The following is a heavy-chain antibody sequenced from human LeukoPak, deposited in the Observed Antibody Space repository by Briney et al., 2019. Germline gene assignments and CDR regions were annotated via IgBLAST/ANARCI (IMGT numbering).Heavy chain of an antibody. D-gene: IGHD7-27*01. CDR2: INPNSGDT. V-gene: IGHV1-2*02. J-gene: IGHJ4*02. Sequence: ASVKVSCKASGYTFTDCYVHWVRQAPGQGLGWMGWINPNSGDTDCAQKFQGRVTMTRDTSISTAYMELSRLKSDDTALYYCARDQETGDLSYYFDSWGLGTLVTVSS. CDR1: GYTFTDCY. CDR3: ARDQETGDLSYYFDS.